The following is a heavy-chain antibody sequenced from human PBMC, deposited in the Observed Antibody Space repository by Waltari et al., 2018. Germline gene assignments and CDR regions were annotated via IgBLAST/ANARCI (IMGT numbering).Heavy chain of an antibody. Sequence: EVQLVESGVGLVQPGGSLRLSCAASGFTFSSYWMSWVRQAPGKGLEWVANIKQDGSEKYYVDSVKGRFTISRDNDKKSLYLQMNSLRAEDTAVYYCARAVYSSSPGYWGQGTLVTVSS. CDR3: ARAVYSSSPGY. J-gene: IGHJ4*02. CDR1: GFTFSSYW. V-gene: IGHV3-7*01. D-gene: IGHD6-6*01. CDR2: IKQDGSEK.